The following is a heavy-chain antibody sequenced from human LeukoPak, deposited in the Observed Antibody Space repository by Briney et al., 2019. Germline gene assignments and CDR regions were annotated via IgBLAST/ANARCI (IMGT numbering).Heavy chain of an antibody. V-gene: IGHV3-33*01. CDR1: GFTFSSYG. CDR2: IWYDGSNK. D-gene: IGHD6-19*01. CDR3: AREEIAVADSYYYYYGMDV. Sequence: PGGSLRLSCAASGFTFSSYGMHWVRQAPGKGLEWVAVIWYDGSNKYYADSVKGRFTISRDNSKNTLYLQMNSLRAEDTAVYYCAREEIAVADSYYYYYGMDVWGQGTTVTVSS. J-gene: IGHJ6*02.